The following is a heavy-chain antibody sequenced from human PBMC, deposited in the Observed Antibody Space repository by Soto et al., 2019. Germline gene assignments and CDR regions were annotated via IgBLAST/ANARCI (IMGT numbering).Heavy chain of an antibody. CDR2: ISSSSSYI. J-gene: IGHJ6*02. Sequence: EVQLVESGGGLVKPGGSLRLSCAASGFTFSSYSMNWVRQAPGKGLEWVSSISSSSSYIYYADSVKGRFTISRDNAKNSLYLQMNSLRAEDTAVYYCARGRRVIQAEGPVWGQGTTVTVSS. CDR1: GFTFSSYS. V-gene: IGHV3-21*01. CDR3: ARGRRVIQAEGPV. D-gene: IGHD3-10*01.